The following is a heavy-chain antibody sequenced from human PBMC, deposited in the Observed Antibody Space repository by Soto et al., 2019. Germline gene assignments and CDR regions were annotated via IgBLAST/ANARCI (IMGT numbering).Heavy chain of an antibody. J-gene: IGHJ6*03. V-gene: IGHV1-2*04. CDR1: GYTFTGYY. CDR3: ARYFYSTSWSSYNSYYSGDV. D-gene: IGHD6-13*01. CDR2: INPNSGGT. Sequence: GASVKVSCKASGYTFTGYYMHWVRQAPGQGLEWMGWINPNSGGTNYAQKFQGWVTMTRDTSIGTAYMELSRLRSDDTAVYYCARYFYSTSWSSYNSYYSGDVWGKGPPVTV.